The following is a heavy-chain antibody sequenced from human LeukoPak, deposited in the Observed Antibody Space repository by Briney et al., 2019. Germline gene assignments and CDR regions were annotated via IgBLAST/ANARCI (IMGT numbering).Heavy chain of an antibody. J-gene: IGHJ1*01. CDR2: MNPRSGGT. CDR3: ARDGVGYYDSSGYYYFQH. V-gene: IGHV1-2*02. Sequence: GASVTLCCTSSGYTFTLYYMHWVRQAPGQGLEWTGWMNPRSGGTNYRQKVEGRVTMTRGTSISTSYMELSRLRSDDTSVYYCARDGVGYYDSSGYYYFQHCGQGSLVTVHS. CDR1: GYTFTLYY. D-gene: IGHD3-22*01.